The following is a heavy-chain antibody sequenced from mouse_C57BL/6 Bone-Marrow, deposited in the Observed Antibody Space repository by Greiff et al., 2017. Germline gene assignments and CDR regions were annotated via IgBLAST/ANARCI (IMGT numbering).Heavy chain of an antibody. CDR1: GFTFSSYT. J-gene: IGHJ3*01. V-gene: IGHV5-9*01. Sequence: EVKLMESGGGLVKPGGSLKLSCAASGFTFSSYTMSWVRQTPEKRLEWVATISGGGGNTYYPDSVKGRFTISRDNAKSTLYLQMSSLRSEDTALYYCARVGGHRGFAYWGQGTLVTVSA. D-gene: IGHD3-1*01. CDR2: ISGGGGNT. CDR3: ARVGGHRGFAY.